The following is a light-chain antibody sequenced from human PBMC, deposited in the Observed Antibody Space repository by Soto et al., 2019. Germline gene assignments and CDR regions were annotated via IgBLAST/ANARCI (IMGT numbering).Light chain of an antibody. CDR3: QHYGTSAL. J-gene: IGKJ3*01. Sequence: EIVLTXSPGTLSLSPGERATLSCRASQSVSSSYLAWYQQKPGQAPRLLIYDTSDRATGIPDRFSASGSGTDFTLTISRLEPEDFAVYYCQHYGTSALFGPGTKVDIK. CDR2: DTS. CDR1: QSVSSSY. V-gene: IGKV3-20*01.